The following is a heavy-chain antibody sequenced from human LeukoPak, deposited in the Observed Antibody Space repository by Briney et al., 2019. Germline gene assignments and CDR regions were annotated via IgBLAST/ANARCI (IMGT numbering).Heavy chain of an antibody. V-gene: IGHV7-4-1*02. D-gene: IGHD3-9*01. CDR2: INTNTGNP. CDR3: ARDLSYYDILTSHMDV. J-gene: IGHJ6*03. Sequence: ASVKVSCKASGYTFTSYAMNWVRQAPGQGLEWMGWINTNTGNPTYAQGFTGRFVFSLDTSVSTAYLQISSLKAEDTAVYYCARDLSYYDILTSHMDVWGKGTTVTVSS. CDR1: GYTFTSYA.